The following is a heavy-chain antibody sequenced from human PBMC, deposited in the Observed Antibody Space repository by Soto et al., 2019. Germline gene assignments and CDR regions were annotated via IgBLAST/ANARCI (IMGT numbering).Heavy chain of an antibody. CDR1: GGSFSDYY. V-gene: IGHV4-34*01. Sequence: SETLSLTCAVYGGSFSDYYWSWIRQPPGKGLEWIGEINHSGSTNYNPSLKSRVTISLDTSKTQFSLRLSSVTAADTAVYYCAREEIFWFDPWGQGTLVTVSS. CDR2: INHSGST. CDR3: AREEIFWFDP. D-gene: IGHD3-9*01. J-gene: IGHJ5*02.